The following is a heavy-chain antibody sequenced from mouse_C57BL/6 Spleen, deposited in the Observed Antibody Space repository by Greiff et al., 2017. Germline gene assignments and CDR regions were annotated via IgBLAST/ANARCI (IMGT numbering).Heavy chain of an antibody. Sequence: VQLQQSGPELVKPGASVKMSCKASGYTFTDYNMHWVKQSHGKSLEWIGYINPNNGGTSYNQKFKGKATLTVHKSSSPAYMELRSLTSEDSAVYYCAGGTIGRAIDYWGQGTSVTVSS. CDR1: GYTFTDYN. CDR2: INPNNGGT. CDR3: AGGTIGRAIDY. D-gene: IGHD2-14*01. J-gene: IGHJ4*01. V-gene: IGHV1-22*01.